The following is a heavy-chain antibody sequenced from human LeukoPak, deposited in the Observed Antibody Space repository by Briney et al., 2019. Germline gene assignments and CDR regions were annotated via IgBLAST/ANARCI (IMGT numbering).Heavy chain of an antibody. CDR1: GYTFTMYY. D-gene: IGHD1-26*01. J-gene: IGHJ6*03. CDR2: INPSDGAT. CDR3: AREPKGGLSGSFGGLFASYYTYYYMDV. Sequence: ASVKVSCKASGYTFTMYYIHWVRQAPGQGLEWMGMINPSDGATTYAQGFQGRVTMTRDMSTTTVYMDLCSLRSDDTAVYFCAREPKGGLSGSFGGLFASYYTYYYMDVWGRGTTVTVSS. V-gene: IGHV1-46*01.